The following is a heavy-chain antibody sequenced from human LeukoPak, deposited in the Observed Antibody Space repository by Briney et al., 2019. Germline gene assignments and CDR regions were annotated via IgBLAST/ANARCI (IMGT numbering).Heavy chain of an antibody. Sequence: ASVKVSCKASGGTFSSYAISWVRQAPGQGLEWMGGIIPIFGTANYAQKFQGRVTITADESTSTACMELSSLRSEDTAVYYCARGEDDSSGYYFYAFDIWGQGTMVTVFS. CDR3: ARGEDDSSGYYFYAFDI. D-gene: IGHD3-22*01. CDR2: IIPIFGTA. J-gene: IGHJ3*02. V-gene: IGHV1-69*01. CDR1: GGTFSSYA.